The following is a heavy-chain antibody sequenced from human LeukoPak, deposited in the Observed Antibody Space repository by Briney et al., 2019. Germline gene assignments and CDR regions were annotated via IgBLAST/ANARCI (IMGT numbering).Heavy chain of an antibody. CDR1: GFTSSGSA. J-gene: IGHJ4*02. Sequence: PGGSLRPSCAVSGFTSSGSAMHWVRQASGKGLEWVGRIRSKANSYATAYAASVKGRFTISRDDSKNTAYLQMNSLKTEDTAVYYCTRLAGDEYFDISRGPDWGQGTLVTVSS. CDR3: TRLAGDEYFDISRGPD. D-gene: IGHD3-9*01. V-gene: IGHV3-73*01. CDR2: IRSKANSYAT.